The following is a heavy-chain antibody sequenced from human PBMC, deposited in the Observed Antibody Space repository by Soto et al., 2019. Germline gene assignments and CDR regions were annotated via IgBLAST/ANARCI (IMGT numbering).Heavy chain of an antibody. Sequence: GGSLRLSCAASGFTFRSYGMQWVRQAPAKGLEWVAVISYDGSNKYYEDSVKGRFTISRDNSKNTLYLQMNSLRAEDTGVYYCAKGGVGSTSNAFDIWGQGTMVTVSS. J-gene: IGHJ3*02. CDR3: AKGGVGSTSNAFDI. V-gene: IGHV3-30*18. CDR2: ISYDGSNK. D-gene: IGHD1-26*01. CDR1: GFTFRSYG.